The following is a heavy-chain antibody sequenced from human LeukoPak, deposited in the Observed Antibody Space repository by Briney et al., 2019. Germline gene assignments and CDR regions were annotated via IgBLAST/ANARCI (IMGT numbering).Heavy chain of an antibody. CDR2: FDPEKGET. J-gene: IGHJ4*02. D-gene: IGHD2-21*01. V-gene: IGHV1-24*01. Sequence: ASVKVSCKDSGYTLTELAMHWVRQAPGKGLEWIGGFDPEKGETIYTQQLQGRLTMTEDTSTDAAYMELSSLTSEDTAVYYCATPLGPLGLIPYYFDYWGQGTLVTVSS. CDR3: ATPLGPLGLIPYYFDY. CDR1: GYTLTELA.